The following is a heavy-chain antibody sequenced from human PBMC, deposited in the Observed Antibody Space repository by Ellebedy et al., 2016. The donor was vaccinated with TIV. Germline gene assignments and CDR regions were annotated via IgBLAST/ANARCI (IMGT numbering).Heavy chain of an antibody. CDR2: INPSVGYT. V-gene: IGHV1-46*03. CDR1: GYSFTSYF. J-gene: IGHJ4*02. Sequence: AASVKVSCKASGYSFTSYFMHWARQAPGQGLEWMGMINPSVGYTTYAQKFQGRVTMTRDTSTSTVYMELRSLRSDDTAVYYCAREGYNHGYAPYYFDYWGQGTLVTVSS. CDR3: AREGYNHGYAPYYFDY. D-gene: IGHD5-18*01.